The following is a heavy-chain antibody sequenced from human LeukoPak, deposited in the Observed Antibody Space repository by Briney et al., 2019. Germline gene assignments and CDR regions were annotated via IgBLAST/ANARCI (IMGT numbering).Heavy chain of an antibody. Sequence: GESLRLSCAASGFSFSSYSIHWVRQAPGKGLEWVSSISSRSSYIYYADSVKGRFTISRDNAKNSLYLQMNSPRAEDTAVYYCTRDQGYSSGWYDYWGQGTLVTVSS. CDR1: GFSFSSYS. J-gene: IGHJ4*02. D-gene: IGHD6-19*01. CDR3: TRDQGYSSGWYDY. CDR2: ISSRSSYI. V-gene: IGHV3-21*06.